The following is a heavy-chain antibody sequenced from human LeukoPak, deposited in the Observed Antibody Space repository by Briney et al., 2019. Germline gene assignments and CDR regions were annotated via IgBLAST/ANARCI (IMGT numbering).Heavy chain of an antibody. CDR3: AKDYCGGDCYSGWYFDL. CDR1: GFTFDDYA. CDR2: ISYNSDTI. Sequence: GGSLRLSCAASGFTFDDYAMHWVRQAPGKGLEWVSGISYNSDTIAYADSVKGRFTISRDNAMNSLYLQMNSLRAEDTALYYCAKDYCGGDCYSGWYFDLWGRGALVTVSS. J-gene: IGHJ2*01. D-gene: IGHD2-21*02. V-gene: IGHV3-9*01.